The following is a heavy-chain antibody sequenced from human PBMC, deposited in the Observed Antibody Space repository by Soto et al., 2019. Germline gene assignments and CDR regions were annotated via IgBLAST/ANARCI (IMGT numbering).Heavy chain of an antibody. V-gene: IGHV1-69*12. J-gene: IGHJ1*01. CDR1: GGTFSNYA. Sequence: QVQLVQSGAEVKKPGSSVKVSCKASGGTFSNYAIAWVRQAPGQGLEWMGGLIPISGTTNYAQKFQGRVTITADEATSTAYMELRSLRSEDTAVYFCARGPYGYYGKSGNYYAGYFQHWGQGTLVTVSS. CDR2: LIPISGTT. CDR3: ARGPYGYYGKSGNYYAGYFQH. D-gene: IGHD3-22*01.